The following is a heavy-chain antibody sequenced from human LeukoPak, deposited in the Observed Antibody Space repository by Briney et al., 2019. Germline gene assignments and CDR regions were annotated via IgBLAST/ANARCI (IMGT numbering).Heavy chain of an antibody. V-gene: IGHV4-34*01. D-gene: IGHD6-13*01. CDR2: INHSGST. CDR3: ARGRYGSSWYLGGYFDY. Sequence: SETLSLTCAVYGGSFSGYYWSWIRQPPGKGLEWIGEINHSGSTNYNPSLKSRVTISVDTSKNQFSLKLSSVTAADTAVYYCARGRYGSSWYLGGYFDYWGQGTLVTVSS. J-gene: IGHJ4*02. CDR1: GGSFSGYY.